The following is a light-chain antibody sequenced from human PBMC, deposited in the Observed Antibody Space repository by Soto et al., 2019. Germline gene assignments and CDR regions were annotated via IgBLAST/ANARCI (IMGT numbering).Light chain of an antibody. CDR2: EAS. V-gene: IGKV1-33*01. CDR1: QYIGKH. CDR3: QQFDNLPFT. J-gene: IGKJ4*01. Sequence: DIQMTQSPSSLSASVGDRVTITCQANQYIGKHLNWYQQKPGKAPKLLIYEASNLETGVPSTFSGSGSGTHFNFTVSSLQPEDFAIYFCQQFDNLPFTFGRGTKVEI.